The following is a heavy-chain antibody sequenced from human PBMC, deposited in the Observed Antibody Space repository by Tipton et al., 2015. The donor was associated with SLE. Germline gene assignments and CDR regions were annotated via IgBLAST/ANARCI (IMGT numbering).Heavy chain of an antibody. CDR2: IYYSGST. V-gene: IGHV4-39*07. Sequence: LRLSCTVSGGSISSSSYYWGWIRQPPGKGLEWIGSIYYSGSTYYNPSLKSRVTISVDTSKNQFSLKLSSVTAADTAVYYCAISPEAVAGDAAFDIWGQGTMVTVSS. D-gene: IGHD6-19*01. CDR1: GGSISSSSYY. J-gene: IGHJ3*02. CDR3: AISPEAVAGDAAFDI.